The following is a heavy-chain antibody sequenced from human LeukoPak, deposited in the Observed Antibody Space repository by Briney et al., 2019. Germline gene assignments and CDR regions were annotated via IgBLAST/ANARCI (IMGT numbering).Heavy chain of an antibody. J-gene: IGHJ4*02. V-gene: IGHV5-51*01. D-gene: IGHD3-22*01. CDR1: GFSFTNYW. Sequence: PGKSLKLSCNCSGFSFTNYWIGWVRQMPGNCLEWMGIIFPDDSDTRYSPSFQGQVTISADKSISTAYLQWSSLKASDTAMYYCAGRRDSSGSYDFWGQGTLVTVSS. CDR2: IFPDDSDT. CDR3: AGRRDSSGSYDF.